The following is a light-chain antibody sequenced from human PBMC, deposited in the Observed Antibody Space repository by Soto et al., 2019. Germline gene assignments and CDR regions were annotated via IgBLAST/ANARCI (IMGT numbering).Light chain of an antibody. V-gene: IGKV1-5*01. J-gene: IGKJ1*01. CDR3: QQYNSYPET. Sequence: DIQMTQSPSTLSASVGDRVTITCRASQTISGWLAWYQQKPGKAPNLLIYDASTLESGVPSRFSGSGFGTEFTLTISSLNPDDFATYYCQQYNSYPETFGKGTKVDIK. CDR2: DAS. CDR1: QTISGW.